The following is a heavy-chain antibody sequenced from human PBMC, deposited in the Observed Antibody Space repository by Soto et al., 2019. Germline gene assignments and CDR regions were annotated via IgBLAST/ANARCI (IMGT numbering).Heavy chain of an antibody. CDR2: IYYSGST. Sequence: QVQLQESGPGLVKPSETLSLTCTVSGGSISSYYWSWIRQPPGKGLEWIGHIYYSGSTNYNPSLKSRVTISVYTSKNPFSLNLSSVTAAVTAVYYCARLSWLRNYYYGMDVWGQGTTVTVSS. J-gene: IGHJ6*02. CDR3: ARLSWLRNYYYGMDV. D-gene: IGHD5-12*01. CDR1: GGSISSYY. V-gene: IGHV4-59*08.